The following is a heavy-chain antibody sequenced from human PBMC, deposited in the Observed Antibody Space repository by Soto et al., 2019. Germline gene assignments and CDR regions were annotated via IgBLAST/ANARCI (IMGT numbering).Heavy chain of an antibody. CDR3: ASLDTARIQIAGY. V-gene: IGHV4-4*02. Sequence: PSETLSLTCAVSGGSISSSNWWSWVRQPPGKGLEWIGEIYHSGSTNYNPSLKSRVTISVDKSKNQFSLKLSSVTAADTAVYYCASLDTARIQIAGYWGQGIQVTVSS. CDR1: GGSISSSNW. J-gene: IGHJ4*02. CDR2: IYHSGST. D-gene: IGHD5-18*01.